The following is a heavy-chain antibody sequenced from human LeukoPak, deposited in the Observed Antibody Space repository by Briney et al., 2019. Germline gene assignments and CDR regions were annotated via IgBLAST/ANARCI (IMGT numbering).Heavy chain of an antibody. J-gene: IGHJ4*02. CDR2: IGGSGGST. CDR3: AKDAQAAGWYYFDY. V-gene: IGHV3-23*01. Sequence: GGSLRLSCAASGFTLSSYAMSWVRQAPGKGLEWVSGIGGSGGSTYYADSVKGRFTISRDNSKNTLYLQMNSLRAEDTAVYYCAKDAQAAGWYYFDYWGQGTLVTVSS. D-gene: IGHD6-13*01. CDR1: GFTLSSYA.